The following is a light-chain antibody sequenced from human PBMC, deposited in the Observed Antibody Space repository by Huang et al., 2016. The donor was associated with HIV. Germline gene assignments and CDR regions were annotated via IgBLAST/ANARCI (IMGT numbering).Light chain of an antibody. CDR3: QQYYQNPQT. CDR1: QSRFYSLNNKNY. J-gene: IGKJ5*01. Sequence: DIVMTQSPDSLSVSPGERATIDCKSSQSRFYSLNNKNYLAWLQQNPGRPPHLLLYWASTRESGIPEQFSGSGSGTDLTLTINNLQPEDVATYYCQQYYQNPQTFGQGT. CDR2: WAS. V-gene: IGKV4-1*01.